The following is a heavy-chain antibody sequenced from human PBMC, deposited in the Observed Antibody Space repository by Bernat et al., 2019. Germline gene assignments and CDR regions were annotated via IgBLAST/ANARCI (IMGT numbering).Heavy chain of an antibody. CDR3: ARHARQPVRRCWFDP. V-gene: IGHV5-10-1*03. Sequence: EVQLVQSGAEVKKPGESLRISCKGSGYSFTSYWISWVRQMPGKGLEWMGRIDPSDSYTNYSPSFQGHVTISADKSISTAYLQWSSLKASDTAMYYCARHARQPVRRCWFDPWGEGTLVTVSS. CDR2: IDPSDSYT. D-gene: IGHD6-6*01. CDR1: GYSFTSYW. J-gene: IGHJ5*02.